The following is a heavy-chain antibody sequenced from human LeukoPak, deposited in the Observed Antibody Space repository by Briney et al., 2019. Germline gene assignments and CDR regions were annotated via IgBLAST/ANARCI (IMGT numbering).Heavy chain of an antibody. V-gene: IGHV3-21*04. D-gene: IGHD2-2*01. J-gene: IGHJ4*02. CDR1: GFTFSSYS. CDR2: ISSSSSYI. Sequence: PGGSLRLSCAASGFTFSSYSMNWVRQAPGKGLEWVSSISSSSSYIYYADSVKGRFTISRDNAKNSLYLQMNSLRAEDTAVYYCAKRGSVQYQLVRWGQGTLVTVSS. CDR3: AKRGSVQYQLVR.